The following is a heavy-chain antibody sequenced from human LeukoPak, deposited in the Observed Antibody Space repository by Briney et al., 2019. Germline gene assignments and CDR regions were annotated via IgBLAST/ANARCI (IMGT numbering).Heavy chain of an antibody. CDR2: INPNSGNT. CDR1: GYTFIAFY. V-gene: IGHV1-2*02. CDR3: ARDVDAAGIVGYFDL. Sequence: SVKVSCKASGYTFIAFYIHWVRQAPGQGLEWIGWINPNSGNTGYAQKFQGRVTMTRDTSISTAYMELSRVRSDDTAVYYCARDVDAAGIVGYFDLWGRGTLVTVSS. J-gene: IGHJ2*01. D-gene: IGHD6-13*01.